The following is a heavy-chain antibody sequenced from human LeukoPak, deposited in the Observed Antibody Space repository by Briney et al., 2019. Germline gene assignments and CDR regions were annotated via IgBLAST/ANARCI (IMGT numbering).Heavy chain of an antibody. CDR2: INPSGGST. CDR1: GGTFSSYP. J-gene: IGHJ4*02. D-gene: IGHD4-11*01. Sequence: ASVKVSCKASGGTFSSYPISWLRQAPGQGLEWMGIINPSGGSTSYAQKFQGRVTMTRDTSTSTVYMELSSLRSEDTAVYYCARTFRHSNHFVYWGQGTLVTVSS. CDR3: ARTFRHSNHFVY. V-gene: IGHV1-46*03.